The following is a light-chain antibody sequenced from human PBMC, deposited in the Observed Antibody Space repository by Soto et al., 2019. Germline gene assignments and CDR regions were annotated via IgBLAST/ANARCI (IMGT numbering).Light chain of an antibody. Sequence: DIQMTQSPSTLSASVGDRVTITCRASQSIYNWLAWYQQKPGKAPKLLIYKASNLESGVPSRFSGSGYGTEFTLTISSLQPDDFATYYCQHYNSYPYIFGQGTNLEIK. CDR2: KAS. J-gene: IGKJ2*01. CDR3: QHYNSYPYI. CDR1: QSIYNW. V-gene: IGKV1-5*03.